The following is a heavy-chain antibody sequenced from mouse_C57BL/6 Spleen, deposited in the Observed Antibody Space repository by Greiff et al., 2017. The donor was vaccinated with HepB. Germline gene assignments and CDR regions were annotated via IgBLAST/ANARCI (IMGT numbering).Heavy chain of an antibody. CDR1: GFTFSDYG. D-gene: IGHD3-2*02. CDR3: ARRTAQATYYFDY. V-gene: IGHV5-17*01. J-gene: IGHJ2*01. CDR2: ISSGSSTI. Sequence: EVMLVESGGGLVKPGGSLKLSCAASGFTFSDYGMHWVRQAPEKGLEWVAYISSGSSTIYYADTVKGRFTISRDNAKNTLFLQMTSLRSEDTAMYYCARRTAQATYYFDYWGQGTTLTVSS.